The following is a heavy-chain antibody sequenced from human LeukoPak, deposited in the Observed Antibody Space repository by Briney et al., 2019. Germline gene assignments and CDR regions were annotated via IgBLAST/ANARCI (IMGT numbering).Heavy chain of an antibody. CDR2: IYYSGST. CDR1: GGSISSSSYY. Sequence: SETLSLTCTVSGGSISSSSYYWGWIRQPPGKGLEWIGSIYYSGSTYYNPSLKSRVTISVDTSKNQFSLKLSSVTAADTAVYYCARGALYYYGSGSSDVWGKGTTVTIFS. D-gene: IGHD3-10*01. J-gene: IGHJ6*04. CDR3: ARGALYYYGSGSSDV. V-gene: IGHV4-39*01.